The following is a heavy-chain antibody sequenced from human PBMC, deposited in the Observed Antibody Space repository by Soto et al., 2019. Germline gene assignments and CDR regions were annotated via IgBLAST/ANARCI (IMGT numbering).Heavy chain of an antibody. CDR3: AKDVSSGVAGINDY. Sequence: QVQLVEYGGGVVQPGRSLRLSCAASGFTFSSYGVHWVRQASGRGLEWVALISSDGSSKYYAASVKGRFTISRDNSKNMVYLQMKSLRDEDTALYYCAKDVSSGVAGINDYWGHVLLVTVSS. CDR2: ISSDGSSK. J-gene: IGHJ4*01. V-gene: IGHV3-30*18. CDR1: GFTFSSYG. D-gene: IGHD6-19*01.